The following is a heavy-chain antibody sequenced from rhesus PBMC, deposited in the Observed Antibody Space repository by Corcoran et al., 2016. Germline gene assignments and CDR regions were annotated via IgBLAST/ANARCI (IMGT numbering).Heavy chain of an antibody. V-gene: IGHV4-173*01. D-gene: IGHD1-20*01. J-gene: IGHJ2*01. CDR3: ARGIAGTTSLYIDL. CDR1: GGSISSNY. CDR2: ISGSGGRT. Sequence: QLQLQESGPGLVKPSETLSLTCAVSGGSISSNYWSWIRQPPGKELEWIGRISGSGGRTDYSPSLKSRVTISTDTSKNQFSLKLSSVTAVDTAVYYCARGIAGTTSLYIDLWGPGTPITISS.